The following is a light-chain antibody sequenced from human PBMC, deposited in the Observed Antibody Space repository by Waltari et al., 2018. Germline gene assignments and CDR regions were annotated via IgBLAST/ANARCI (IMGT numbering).Light chain of an antibody. CDR1: SSDIGGYTC. V-gene: IGLV2-8*01. CDR3: NSDAGTNTMV. J-gene: IGLJ2*01. Sequence: QSALTQPPSASGSPAPPVTISCTGTSSDIGGYTCVSWYQQHPAKAPKLMIYHVTKRPAMVPDRSSGSKSGNTAYLTVSGLQAEDEADYYCNSDAGTNTMVFGGGTKLTVL. CDR2: HVT.